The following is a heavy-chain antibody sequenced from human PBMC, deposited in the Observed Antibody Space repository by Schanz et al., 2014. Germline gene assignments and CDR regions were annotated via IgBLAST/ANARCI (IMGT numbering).Heavy chain of an antibody. J-gene: IGHJ4*02. Sequence: DVQLLESGGGLVQPGESLRLSCAASGFTFTTYAMTWVRQAPGTGLEWVSYISGSSSTKYYADSVKGRFTTSRDNGKKSMYLQMNSLRAEDTAVYYCARLDSSSWYPRYWGQGTLVTVSS. CDR3: ARLDSSSWYPRY. CDR2: ISGSSSTK. V-gene: IGHV3-48*04. CDR1: GFTFTTYA. D-gene: IGHD6-13*01.